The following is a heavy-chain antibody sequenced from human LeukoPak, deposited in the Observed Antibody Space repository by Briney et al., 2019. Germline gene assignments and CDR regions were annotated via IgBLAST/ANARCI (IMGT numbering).Heavy chain of an antibody. V-gene: IGHV1-2*02. CDR1: GYTFTGYY. CDR3: ARRQPSLTVYATSNWFDP. D-gene: IGHD2-8*01. CDR2: INPNSGGT. J-gene: IGHJ5*02. Sequence: GASVTVSFKASGYTFTGYYMHWVRQAPGQGLEWMGWINPNSGGTNYAQKFQGRVTMTRDTSISTAYMELSRLRSDDTAVYYCARRQPSLTVYATSNWFDPWGQGTLVTVSS.